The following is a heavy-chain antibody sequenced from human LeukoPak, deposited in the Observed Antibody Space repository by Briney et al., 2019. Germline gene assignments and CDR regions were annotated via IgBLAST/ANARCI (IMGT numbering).Heavy chain of an antibody. V-gene: IGHV1-18*01. J-gene: IGHJ6*02. D-gene: IGHD6-19*01. Sequence: GASVKVSCKASGYTFTSYAMNWVRQAPGQGLEWMGRIIPMLGTVNYAQKLQGRVTMTTDTSTSTAYMELRSLRSDDTAVYYCARDQQWLDYYYGMDVWGQGTTVTVSS. CDR1: GYTFTSYA. CDR3: ARDQQWLDYYYGMDV. CDR2: IIPMLGTV.